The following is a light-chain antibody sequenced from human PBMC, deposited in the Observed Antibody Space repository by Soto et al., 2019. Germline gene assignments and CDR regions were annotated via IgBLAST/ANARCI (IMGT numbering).Light chain of an antibody. Sequence: DIVMTQSPDSLAVSLGERATINCKSSQSVLYSSNNKNYLAWYQQKPGQPPKLLIYWASTRESGVPDRFSGSGSGTDFTLTISILQAEDVAVYYCQQYYSTLITFGQGTRLEMK. CDR3: QQYYSTLIT. J-gene: IGKJ5*01. CDR1: QSVLYSSNNKNY. CDR2: WAS. V-gene: IGKV4-1*01.